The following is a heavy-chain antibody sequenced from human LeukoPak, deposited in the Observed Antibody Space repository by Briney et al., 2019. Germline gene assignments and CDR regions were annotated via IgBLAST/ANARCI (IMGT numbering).Heavy chain of an antibody. CDR3: ARDPSSGWNPNMGY. J-gene: IGHJ4*02. Sequence: GGSLRLSCAASGFTVSSNYMSWVRQAPGKGLEWVSVIYSGGSTYYADSVKGRFTISRDNSKNTLYLQMNSLRAEDTAVYYCARDPSSGWNPNMGYWGQGTLVTVSS. CDR1: GFTVSSNY. V-gene: IGHV3-66*02. CDR2: IYSGGST. D-gene: IGHD6-19*01.